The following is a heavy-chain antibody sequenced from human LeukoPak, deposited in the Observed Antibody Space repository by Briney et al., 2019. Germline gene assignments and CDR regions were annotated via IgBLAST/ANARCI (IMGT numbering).Heavy chain of an antibody. Sequence: GGSLRLSCAASGFTFSSYSMNWVRQAPGKGLEWVSSISSSSSYIYYADSVKGRFTISRDNAKNSLYLQMNSLRAEDTAVYYCAREGNWYYDFWSGYCTTQYYYYGMDVWGQGTTVTVSS. J-gene: IGHJ6*02. CDR2: ISSSSSYI. CDR1: GFTFSSYS. D-gene: IGHD3-3*01. CDR3: AREGNWYYDFWSGYCTTQYYYYGMDV. V-gene: IGHV3-21*01.